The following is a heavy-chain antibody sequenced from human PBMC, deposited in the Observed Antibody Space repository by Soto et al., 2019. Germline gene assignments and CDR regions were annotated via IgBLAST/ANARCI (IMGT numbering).Heavy chain of an antibody. V-gene: IGHV5-51*01. J-gene: IGHJ5*02. Sequence: GESLKISCKGSGYSFTSYWIGWVRQMPGKGLEWMGIIYPGDSDTRYSPSLQGQVTISADKSISTAYLQWSSLKASDTAMYYCARRQVAVAGTGWFDPWGQGTLVTVSS. CDR2: IYPGDSDT. D-gene: IGHD6-19*01. CDR1: GYSFTSYW. CDR3: ARRQVAVAGTGWFDP.